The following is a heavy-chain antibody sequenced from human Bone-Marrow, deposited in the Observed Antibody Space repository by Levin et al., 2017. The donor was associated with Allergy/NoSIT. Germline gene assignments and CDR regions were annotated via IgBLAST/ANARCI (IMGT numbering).Heavy chain of an antibody. Sequence: ASVKVSCKASGGTFSSHAINWVRQAPGQGLEWMGGIRPIFGTADYAQKFQGKVTITADESTSTAYMELSSLRSEDTAVYYCSMEANIVVVPAAGDASDIWGQGTLVTVSS. D-gene: IGHD2-2*01. CDR1: GGTFSSHA. CDR2: IRPIFGTA. J-gene: IGHJ3*02. V-gene: IGHV1-69*13. CDR3: SMEANIVVVPAAGDASDI.